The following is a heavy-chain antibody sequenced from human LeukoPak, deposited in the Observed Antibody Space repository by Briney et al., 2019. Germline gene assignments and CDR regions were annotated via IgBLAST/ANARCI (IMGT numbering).Heavy chain of an antibody. D-gene: IGHD5-24*01. CDR1: GYSFDSYW. Sequence: GESLKISCKGSGYSFDSYWIGWVRQMPGKGLEWMGIIYPGDSDTRYSPSFQGQVTISADKSISTAYLQWSSLKAAGTAIYYCARRRDGYPGHFDYWGQGTLVTVSS. CDR3: ARRRDGYPGHFDY. CDR2: IYPGDSDT. V-gene: IGHV5-51*01. J-gene: IGHJ4*02.